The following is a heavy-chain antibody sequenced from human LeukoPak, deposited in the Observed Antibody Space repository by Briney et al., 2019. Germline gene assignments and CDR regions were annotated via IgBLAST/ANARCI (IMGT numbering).Heavy chain of an antibody. V-gene: IGHV3-23*01. J-gene: IGHJ4*02. CDR2: ISGIANAI. CDR1: GFTFTDYA. D-gene: IGHD2-15*01. Sequence: PGGSLRLSCAASGFTFTDYAMSWVRKAPGAGLEWVSAISGIANAIFYASSVKGRFTISRDNSKNTLSLQMASLRAEDTAVYYCVRHLATSGSYPLDYWGQGALVTVSS. CDR3: VRHLATSGSYPLDY.